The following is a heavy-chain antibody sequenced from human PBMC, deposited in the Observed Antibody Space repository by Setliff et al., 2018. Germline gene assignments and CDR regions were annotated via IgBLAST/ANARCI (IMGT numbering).Heavy chain of an antibody. Sequence: PSETLSLTCTVSGGSISSSSYYWGWIRQPPGKGLEWIGSIYYSGSTYYNPSLKSRVTISVDTSKNQFSLKLSPVTAADTAVYYCARDPLTTTVRHAFDIWGQGTMVTVSS. D-gene: IGHD4-4*01. CDR1: GGSISSSSYY. V-gene: IGHV4-39*07. CDR3: ARDPLTTTVRHAFDI. CDR2: IYYSGST. J-gene: IGHJ3*02.